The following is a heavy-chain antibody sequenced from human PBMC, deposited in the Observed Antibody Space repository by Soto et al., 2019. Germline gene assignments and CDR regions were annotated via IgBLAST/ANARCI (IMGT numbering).Heavy chain of an antibody. CDR2: INHSGST. V-gene: IGHV4-34*01. J-gene: IGHJ2*01. CDR3: ARGTMVRGVMAPPDL. CDR1: GGSFSTYY. D-gene: IGHD3-10*01. Sequence: QVQLQQWGAGLLKPSETLSLTCAVYGGSFSTYYWSWIRQPPGKGLEWIGKINHSGSTNYNPSLKSRVTISVDTSNNQFSLKLSFVTGADTAVYYCARGTMVRGVMAPPDLWGRGTLVTVSS.